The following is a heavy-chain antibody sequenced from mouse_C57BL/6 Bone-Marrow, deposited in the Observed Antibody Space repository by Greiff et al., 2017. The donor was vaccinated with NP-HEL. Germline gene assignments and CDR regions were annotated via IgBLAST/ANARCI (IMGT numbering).Heavy chain of an antibody. Sequence: EVMLVESGGGLVKPGGSLKLSCAASGFTFSSYTMSWVRQTPEKRLEWVATISGGGGNTYYPDSVKGRFTISRDNAKNTLYLQMSSLRSEDTALYYCARDYYVGYWGQGTTLTVSS. CDR1: GFTFSSYT. CDR3: ARDYYVGY. CDR2: ISGGGGNT. J-gene: IGHJ2*01. V-gene: IGHV5-9*01.